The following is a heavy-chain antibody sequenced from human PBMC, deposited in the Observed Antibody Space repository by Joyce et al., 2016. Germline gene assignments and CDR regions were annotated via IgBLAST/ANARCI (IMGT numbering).Heavy chain of an antibody. J-gene: IGHJ6*02. D-gene: IGHD1-14*01. V-gene: IGHV1-69*12. CDR1: GGAFSNFT. CDR3: ARGGTSSDHYFFYTLDV. Sequence: QVLLVQSGATVKRPGSSLRVSCKSSGGAFSNFTVNWVRQAPGQPLEWMGGIIPFFGAAKYAEHFQGRVTLTADLSTRTAYMELSSLTSADTAVYYCARGGTSSDHYFFYTLDVWGPGTTVIVSS. CDR2: IIPFFGAA.